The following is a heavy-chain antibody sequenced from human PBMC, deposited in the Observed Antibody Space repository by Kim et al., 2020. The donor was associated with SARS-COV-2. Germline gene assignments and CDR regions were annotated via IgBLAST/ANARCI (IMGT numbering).Heavy chain of an antibody. D-gene: IGHD3-10*01. CDR2: FDPEDGET. J-gene: IGHJ4*02. CDR1: GYTLTELS. V-gene: IGHV1-24*01. Sequence: ASVKVSCKVSGYTLTELSMHWVRQAPGKGLEWMGGFDPEDGETIYAQKFQGRVTMTEDTSTDTAYMELSSLRSEDTAVYYCATNPYMVRGGQDTGTVVDYWGQGTLVTVSS. CDR3: ATNPYMVRGGQDTGTVVDY.